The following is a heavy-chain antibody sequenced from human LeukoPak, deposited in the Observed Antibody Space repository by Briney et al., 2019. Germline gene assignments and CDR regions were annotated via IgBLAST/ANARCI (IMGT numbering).Heavy chain of an antibody. J-gene: IGHJ4*01. CDR3: ARDRAFSGLAN. CDR2: IYYSGST. Sequence: PSETLSLTCTVSGGSISSYYWSWLRQPPGKGLEWIGYIYYSGSTNYNPSLKSRVTISVDTSKNQFSLKLSSVTAADTAVYYCARDRAFSGLANWGQGTLVSVSS. V-gene: IGHV4-59*01. CDR1: GGSISSYY.